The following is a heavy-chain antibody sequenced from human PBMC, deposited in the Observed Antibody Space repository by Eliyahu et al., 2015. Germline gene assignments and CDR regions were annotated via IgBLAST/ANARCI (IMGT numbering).Heavy chain of an antibody. Sequence: EVQLVESGGGLVQPGGSLRLXCAASGFXFSDYAMSWVRQAPGKGLEWVSDINNSGGSTYYADSVKGRFTISRDNSKNTLYLQMNSLRGEDTAVYYCAKNRGSRSYYSDYWGQGTLVTVSS. CDR3: AKNRGSRSYYSDY. D-gene: IGHD3-10*01. V-gene: IGHV3-23*04. CDR1: GFXFSDYA. CDR2: INNSGGST. J-gene: IGHJ4*02.